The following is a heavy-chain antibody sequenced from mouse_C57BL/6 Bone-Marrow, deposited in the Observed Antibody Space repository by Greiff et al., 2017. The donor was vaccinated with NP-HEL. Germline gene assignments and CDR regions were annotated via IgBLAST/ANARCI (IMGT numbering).Heavy chain of an antibody. D-gene: IGHD1-1*02. V-gene: IGHV1-81*01. CDR2: IYPRSGNT. CDR1: GYTFTSYG. Sequence: QVQLQQSGAELARPGASVKLSCKASGYTFTSYGISWVKQRTGQGLEWIGEIYPRSGNTYYNEKFKGKATLTADKSSSTAYMELRSLTSEDSAVYFCARCEKLRNGGGTWFAYWGQGTLVTVSA. J-gene: IGHJ3*01. CDR3: ARCEKLRNGGGTWFAY.